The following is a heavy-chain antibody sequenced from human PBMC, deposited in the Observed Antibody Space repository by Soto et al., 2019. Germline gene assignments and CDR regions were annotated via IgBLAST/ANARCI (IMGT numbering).Heavy chain of an antibody. V-gene: IGHV4-59*01. CDR2: IYYSGST. J-gene: IGHJ3*02. CDR3: ASXLWDQYSSSWYGGSAFDI. Sequence: SETLSLTCTVSGGSISIYYWSWIRQPPGKGLEWIGYIYYSGSTNYNPSLKSRVTISVDTSKNQFSLKLSSVTAADTAVYYCASXLWDQYSSSWYGGSAFDIWGQGTMVTVSS. D-gene: IGHD6-13*01. CDR1: GGSISIYY.